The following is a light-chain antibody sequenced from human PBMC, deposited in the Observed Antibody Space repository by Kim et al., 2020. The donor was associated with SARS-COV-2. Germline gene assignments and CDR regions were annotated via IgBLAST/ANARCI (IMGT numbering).Light chain of an antibody. J-gene: IGLJ2*01. CDR3: HVWDSSSDHPV. CDR1: NIGSKS. Sequence: PRKTARITCGGNNIGSKSVHWYQQKTGQAPVLVIYYDSDRPSGIPERFSGSNSGNTDTLTISRVESGDEADYYCHVWDSSSDHPVFGGGTQLTVL. V-gene: IGLV3-21*04. CDR2: YDS.